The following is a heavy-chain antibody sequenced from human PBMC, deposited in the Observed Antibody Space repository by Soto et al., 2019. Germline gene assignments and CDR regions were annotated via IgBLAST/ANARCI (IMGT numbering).Heavy chain of an antibody. Sequence: QVQLVQSGAEVKKPGSSVKVSCKASGGTFSSYTISWVRQAPGQGLEWMGRIIPILGIANYAQKFQGRVTITADKSTSTAYMELSSLRSEDTAVYYCVSQLRPYGMDVWGQGTTVTVSS. J-gene: IGHJ6*02. CDR3: VSQLRPYGMDV. V-gene: IGHV1-69*02. D-gene: IGHD2-2*01. CDR1: GGTFSSYT. CDR2: IIPILGIA.